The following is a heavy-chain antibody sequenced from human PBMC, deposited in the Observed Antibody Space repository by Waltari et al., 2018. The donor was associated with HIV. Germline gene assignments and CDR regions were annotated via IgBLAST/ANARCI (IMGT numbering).Heavy chain of an antibody. D-gene: IGHD1-26*01. CDR3: ARDRYTGSSDFDY. CDR1: GLTFSSYW. V-gene: IGHV3-74*01. Sequence: EVQLVESGGGLVQPGGSLRLSCAASGLTFSSYWMHWVRQAPGKGLVWVSRINTDGRDTRYGDSVKGRFTISRDNAKNTLYLQMNSLRDEDTAMYYCARDRYTGSSDFDYWGQGTLVSVSS. CDR2: INTDGRDT. J-gene: IGHJ4*02.